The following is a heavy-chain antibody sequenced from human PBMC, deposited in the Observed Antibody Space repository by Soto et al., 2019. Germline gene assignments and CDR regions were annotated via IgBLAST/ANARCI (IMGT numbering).Heavy chain of an antibody. CDR2: IYYTGST. CDR1: GASVNSSHYY. J-gene: IGHJ4*02. Sequence: QLQLQESGPGLVRPSETLSLTCSVSGASVNSSHYYWGWIRQPPGGGLEWIQSIYYTGSTYFNPSLKTRVTLSMDPSKNEFVLSLKSVTAAETAVYYFARQSLGRVLAPFDYWGQGILVTVSS. V-gene: IGHV4-39*01. CDR3: ARQSLGRVLAPFDY. D-gene: IGHD2-8*01.